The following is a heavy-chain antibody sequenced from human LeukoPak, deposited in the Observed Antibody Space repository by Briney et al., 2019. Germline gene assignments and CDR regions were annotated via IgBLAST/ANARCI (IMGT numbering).Heavy chain of an antibody. J-gene: IGHJ6*03. V-gene: IGHV3-48*03. CDR2: ISSSGSTI. D-gene: IGHD6-13*01. CDR1: GFTFSSYE. CDR3: ARGIAAAAYYYYYMDV. Sequence: GGSLRLPCAASGFTFSSYEMNWVRQAPGKGLEWVSYISSSGSTIYYADSVKGRFTISRDNAKNSLYLQMNSLRAEDTAVYYCARGIAAAAYYYYYMDVWGKGTTVTVSS.